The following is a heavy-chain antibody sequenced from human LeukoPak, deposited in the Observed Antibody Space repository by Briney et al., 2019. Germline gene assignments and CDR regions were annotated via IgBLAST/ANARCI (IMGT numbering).Heavy chain of an antibody. CDR3: ARGRPWEDNTYYYGMDV. D-gene: IGHD1-1*01. V-gene: IGHV3-7*01. CDR1: GFTFSNYW. J-gene: IGHJ6*02. CDR2: IKQDGSEK. Sequence: PGGSLRLSCAASGFTFSNYWMSWVRQAPGKGLEWVANIKQDGSEKYYVDSVKGRFTISRDNAKNSLYLQMNSLRAEDTAVYYCARGRPWEDNTYYYGMDVWGQGTTVTVSS.